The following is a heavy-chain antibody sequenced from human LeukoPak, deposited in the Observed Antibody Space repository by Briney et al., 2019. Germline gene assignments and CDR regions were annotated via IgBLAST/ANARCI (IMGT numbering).Heavy chain of an antibody. CDR1: GFTFDDYG. Sequence: GGSLRLSCAASGFTFDDYGMSWVRQAPGKGLEWVSFISSSSSYIYYADSLKGRFTISRDNAKNSLYLQMNSLRAEDTAVYYCARGTMFPYYFDYWGQGTLVTVSS. V-gene: IGHV3-21*01. D-gene: IGHD3-10*02. J-gene: IGHJ4*02. CDR2: ISSSSSYI. CDR3: ARGTMFPYYFDY.